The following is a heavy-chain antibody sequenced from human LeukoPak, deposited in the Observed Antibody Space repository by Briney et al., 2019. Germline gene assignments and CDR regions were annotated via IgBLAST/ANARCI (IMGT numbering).Heavy chain of an antibody. Sequence: PGGSLRLSCAASGFSFSNFGMSWVRQAPGKGLEWVAAIFGNGVDTYYADSVKGRFIISRDNSQNRLFLQVNSLRVQDTAVYYCAKGLGEFAPAPDSWGQGTRVTVSS. CDR2: IFGNGVDT. J-gene: IGHJ5*01. D-gene: IGHD6-6*01. CDR3: AKGLGEFAPAPDS. CDR1: GFSFSNFG. V-gene: IGHV3-23*01.